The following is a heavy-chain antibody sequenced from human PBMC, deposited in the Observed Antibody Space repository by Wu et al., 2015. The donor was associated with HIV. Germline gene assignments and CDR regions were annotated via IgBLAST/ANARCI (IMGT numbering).Heavy chain of an antibody. CDR2: INPNSGGT. V-gene: IGHV1-2*02. CDR1: GYTFTGYY. D-gene: IGHD3-9*01. CDR3: ASGQDYDILTGYPPFDY. J-gene: IGHJ4*02. Sequence: QVQLVQSGAEVKKPGASVKVSCKASGYTFTGYYMHWVRQAPGQGLEWTGWINPNSGGTNYAQKFQGRVTMTRDTSISTAYMELSRLRSDDTAVYYCASGQDYDILTGYPPFDYWGQGTLVTVSS.